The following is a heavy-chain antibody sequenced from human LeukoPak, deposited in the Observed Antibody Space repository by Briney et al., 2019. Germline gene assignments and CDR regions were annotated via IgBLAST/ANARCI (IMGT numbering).Heavy chain of an antibody. V-gene: IGHV1-46*01. CDR3: ARDRRSRGYCSGGSCYGDFDY. CDR2: INPSGGST. D-gene: IGHD2-15*01. Sequence: GASVTVSCKASGYTFTSYYMHWVRQAPGQGLEWMGLINPSGGSTSYAQKFQGRVTMTRDMSTSTVYMERSSLRSEDTAVYYCARDRRSRGYCSGGSCYGDFDYWGQGTLVTVSS. CDR1: GYTFTSYY. J-gene: IGHJ4*02.